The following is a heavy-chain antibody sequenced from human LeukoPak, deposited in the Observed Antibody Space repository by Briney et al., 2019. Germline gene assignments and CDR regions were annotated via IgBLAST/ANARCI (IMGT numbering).Heavy chain of an antibody. Sequence: PSETLSLTCTVSGGSISSYYWSWIRQPPGKGLEWIGYIYYSGSTNYNPSLKSRVTISVDTSKNQFSLKLSSVTAADTAVYYCARVVGIAAAGVGWFDPWGQGTLVTVSS. J-gene: IGHJ5*02. CDR1: GGSISSYY. V-gene: IGHV4-59*01. D-gene: IGHD6-13*01. CDR3: ARVVGIAAAGVGWFDP. CDR2: IYYSGST.